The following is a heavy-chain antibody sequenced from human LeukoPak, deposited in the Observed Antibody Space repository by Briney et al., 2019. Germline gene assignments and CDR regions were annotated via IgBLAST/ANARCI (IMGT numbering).Heavy chain of an antibody. CDR1: GFTFSSYA. CDR3: ARELVYDYVWGSNPDYYYYYMDV. CDR2: ISSNGGST. J-gene: IGHJ6*03. V-gene: IGHV3-64*01. D-gene: IGHD3-16*01. Sequence: PGGSLRLSCAASGFTFSSYAMHWVRQAPGKGLEYVSAISSNGGSTYYANSVKGRFTISRDNSKNTLYLQMGSLRAEDMAVYYCARELVYDYVWGSNPDYYYYYMDVWGKGTTVTISS.